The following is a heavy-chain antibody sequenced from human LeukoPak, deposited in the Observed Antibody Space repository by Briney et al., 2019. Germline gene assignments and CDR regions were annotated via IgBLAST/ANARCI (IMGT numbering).Heavy chain of an antibody. CDR2: ISAYNGNT. J-gene: IGHJ4*02. V-gene: IGHV1-18*01. Sequence: ASVKVSCKASGYTFTSYGISWVRQAPGHGLEWMGWISAYNGNTNYAQKLQGRVTMTTDTSTSTAYMELRSLRSDDTAVYYCAMLENSGSYVAHWGFDYWGQGTLVTVSS. CDR1: GYTFTSYG. CDR3: AMLENSGSYVAHWGFDY. D-gene: IGHD1-26*01.